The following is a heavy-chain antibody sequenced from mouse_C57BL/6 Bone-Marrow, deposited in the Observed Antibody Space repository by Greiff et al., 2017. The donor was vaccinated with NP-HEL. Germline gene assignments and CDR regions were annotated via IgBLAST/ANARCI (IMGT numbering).Heavy chain of an antibody. CDR1: GFSLTSYG. J-gene: IGHJ2*01. CDR3: ARNDYYGKGNYFDY. V-gene: IGHV2-2*01. D-gene: IGHD1-1*01. Sequence: VKLVESGPGLVQPSQSLSITCTVSGFSLTSYGVHWVRQSPGKGLEWLGVIWSGGSTDYNAAFISRLSISKDNSKSQVFFKMNSLQADDTAIYYCARNDYYGKGNYFDYWGQGTTLTVSS. CDR2: IWSGGST.